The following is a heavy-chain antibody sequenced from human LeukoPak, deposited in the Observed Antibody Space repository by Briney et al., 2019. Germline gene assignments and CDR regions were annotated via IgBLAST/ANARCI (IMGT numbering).Heavy chain of an antibody. D-gene: IGHD4-23*01. J-gene: IGHJ4*02. CDR3: ARDQTVAEPTTFDY. V-gene: IGHV3-74*03. CDR2: ISSDGSNI. CDR1: EFTFSNYW. Sequence: GGSLRLSCAASEFTFSNYWMRWVRHAPGMGLGWVSRISSDGSNIMYADSVKGRFTISRDNAKNTLYLQMNSLRAEDTAVYYCARDQTVAEPTTFDYWGQGTLVTVSS.